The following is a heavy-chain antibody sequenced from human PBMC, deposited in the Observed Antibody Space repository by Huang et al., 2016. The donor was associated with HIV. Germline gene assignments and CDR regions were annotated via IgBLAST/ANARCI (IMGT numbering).Heavy chain of an antibody. V-gene: IGHV5-51*03. CDR3: ARGRDGYNPFDS. Sequence: EVQLVQSGAEVRKPGESLKISCKASGYRFTTYWIGWVRQMPGKGLEWLGTMSPEDSDTRYSPSFEGQVTISVDRSINTAALQWSSLKASDTAMYYCARGRDGYNPFDSWGQGTRVTVSS. D-gene: IGHD5-12*01. J-gene: IGHJ4*02. CDR1: GYRFTTYW. CDR2: MSPEDSDT.